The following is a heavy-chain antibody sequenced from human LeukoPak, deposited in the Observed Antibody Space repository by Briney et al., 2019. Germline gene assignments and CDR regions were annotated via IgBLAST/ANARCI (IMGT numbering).Heavy chain of an antibody. CDR2: IIPIFGTA. J-gene: IGHJ3*02. CDR3: ARTTPYDVVVTATTLDAFDI. CDR1: GGTFSSYA. V-gene: IGHV1-69*13. Sequence: SVKVSCKASGGTFSSYAISWVRQAPGQGLEWMGGIIPIFGTANYAQKFQGRVTITADESTSTAYMELSSLRSEDTAVYYCARTTPYDVVVTATTLDAFDIWGQGTMVTVSS. D-gene: IGHD2-21*02.